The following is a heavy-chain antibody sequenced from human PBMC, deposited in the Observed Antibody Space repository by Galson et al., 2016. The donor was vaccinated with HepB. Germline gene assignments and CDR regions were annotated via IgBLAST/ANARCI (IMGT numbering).Heavy chain of an antibody. CDR2: ISSSSSFT. CDR3: ARRIYSFGYYFDY. CDR1: GFIFSDYY. V-gene: IGHV3-11*06. Sequence: SLRLSCAASGFIFSDYYMSWIRQAPGKGPEWVSYISSSSSFTKYADSVKGRFTISRDNAKKSLYLQMNSLRAEDTAVYYCARRIYSFGYYFDYWGQGILVTVSS. J-gene: IGHJ4*02. D-gene: IGHD2-21*01.